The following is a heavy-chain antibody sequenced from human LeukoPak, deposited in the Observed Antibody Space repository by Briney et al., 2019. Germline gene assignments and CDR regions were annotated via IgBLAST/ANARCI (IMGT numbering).Heavy chain of an antibody. CDR3: ARQPHLRGYSGYDFCPNWFDP. V-gene: IGHV4-39*01. CDR1: GGSISGSSYY. Sequence: SETLSLTCTVSGGSISGSSYYWGWIRQPPGKGLEWIGSIYYSGSTYYNPSLKSRVTISVDTSKNQFSLKLSSVTAADTAVYYCARQPHLRGYSGYDFCPNWFDPWGQGTLVIVSS. J-gene: IGHJ5*02. D-gene: IGHD5-12*01. CDR2: IYYSGST.